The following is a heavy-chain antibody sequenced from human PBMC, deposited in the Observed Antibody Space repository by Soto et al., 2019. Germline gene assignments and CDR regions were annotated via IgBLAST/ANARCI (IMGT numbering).Heavy chain of an antibody. CDR1: GGSLSGYY. CDR3: ATGPPRSSSWFFDY. J-gene: IGHJ4*02. D-gene: IGHD6-13*01. CDR2: INHSGST. Sequence: PSETLSLTCAVYGGSLSGYYWSWIRQPPGKGLEWIGEINHSGSTNYNPSLKSRVTISVDTSKNQFSLELSSVTAADTAVYSCATGPPRSSSWFFDYWGQGSLVTVSS. V-gene: IGHV4-34*01.